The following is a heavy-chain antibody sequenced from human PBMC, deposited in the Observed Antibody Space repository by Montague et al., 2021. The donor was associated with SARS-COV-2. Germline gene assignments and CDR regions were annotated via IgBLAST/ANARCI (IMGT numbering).Heavy chain of an antibody. V-gene: IGHV3-48*03. Sequence: SLSLSCSASGFTFSSYEMNWVRQAPGKGLEWVSYISSSGSTIYYADSVKGRFTISRDNAKNSLYLQMNSLRAEDTAVYYCARDRALYSSGWWGGDFDYWGQGTLATVSS. CDR3: ARDRALYSSGWWGGDFDY. D-gene: IGHD6-19*01. CDR2: ISSSGSTI. CDR1: GFTFSSYE. J-gene: IGHJ4*02.